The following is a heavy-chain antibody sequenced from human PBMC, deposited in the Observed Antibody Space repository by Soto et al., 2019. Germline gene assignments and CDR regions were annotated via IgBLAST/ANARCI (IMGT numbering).Heavy chain of an antibody. V-gene: IGHV3-48*02. D-gene: IGHD6-19*01. CDR3: ARDRDCISSGCSDPEYFQH. CDR1: GFIFSSYG. CDR2: IDGSSSTI. J-gene: IGHJ1*01. Sequence: LRLSCAASGFIFSSYGMNWVRQAPGQGLEWISYIDGSSSTIFYADSVKGRFTVSRDNAKNSLYLQMNSLRDEDTAVYYCARDRDCISSGCSDPEYFQHWGQGTLVTVSS.